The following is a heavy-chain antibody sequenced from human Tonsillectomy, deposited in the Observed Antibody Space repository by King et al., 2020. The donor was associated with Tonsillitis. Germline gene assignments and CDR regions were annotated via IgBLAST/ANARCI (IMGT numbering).Heavy chain of an antibody. CDR1: GFTFNSYW. J-gene: IGHJ3*02. V-gene: IGHV3-74*01. CDR2: INGDGTST. Sequence: VQLEESGGGLVQPGGSLRLSCAASGFTFNSYWMHWVRQAPGKGLVWVSRINGDGTSTSYADSVKGRFTISRDSAKNTLYLQMNSLSAEDTAVYYCARDTPAGRAVARLDAFDIWGQGTMVTVSS. D-gene: IGHD6-19*01. CDR3: ARDTPAGRAVARLDAFDI.